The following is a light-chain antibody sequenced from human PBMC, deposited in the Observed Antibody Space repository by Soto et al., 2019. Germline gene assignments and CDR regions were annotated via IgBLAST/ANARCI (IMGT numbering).Light chain of an antibody. V-gene: IGKV2-30*02. CDR3: MQGTHWPKT. CDR2: DVS. J-gene: IGKJ1*01. CDR1: QGLVHGDGNTY. Sequence: DVVMTQSPLSLPVSLGQPASISCRSSQGLVHGDGNTYLNWFQQRPGQSPRRLIYDVSNRDSGVPDRFSDSGSGTEFTLKISRVEAEDVGVYFCMQGTHWPKTFGQGTKVEIK.